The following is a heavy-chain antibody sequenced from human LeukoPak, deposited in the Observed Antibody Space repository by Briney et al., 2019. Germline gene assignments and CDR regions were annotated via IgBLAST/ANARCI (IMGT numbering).Heavy chain of an antibody. D-gene: IGHD5-12*01. CDR1: GFTFITYS. CDR3: AKGIGATDY. Sequence: GGSLRLSCAASGFTFITYSMNWVRQAPGKGLEWVSAISGSGGSTYYADSVKGRFTISRDNSKNTLYLQMNSLRAEDTAVYYCAKGIGATDYWGQGTLVTVSS. CDR2: ISGSGGST. V-gene: IGHV3-23*01. J-gene: IGHJ4*02.